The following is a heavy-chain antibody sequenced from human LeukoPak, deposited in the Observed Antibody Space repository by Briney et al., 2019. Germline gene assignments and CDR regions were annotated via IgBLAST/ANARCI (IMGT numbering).Heavy chain of an antibody. CDR3: AKRPRAVAEAYFDY. Sequence: GGSLRLSCAASGFTFSSYAMSWVRQAPGKGLEWVSAISGSGISTYYADSVKGRFTISRDSSKNTLYLQMNSLRAEDTAVYYCAKRPRAVAEAYFDYWGQGTLVTVSS. D-gene: IGHD6-19*01. CDR1: GFTFSSYA. CDR2: ISGSGIST. V-gene: IGHV3-23*01. J-gene: IGHJ4*02.